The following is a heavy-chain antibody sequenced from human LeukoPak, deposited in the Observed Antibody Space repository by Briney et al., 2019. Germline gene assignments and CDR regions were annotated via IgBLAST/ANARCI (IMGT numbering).Heavy chain of an antibody. J-gene: IGHJ4*02. CDR3: AGGIVMATTEYSY. CDR2: IIPIFGTA. V-gene: IGHV1-69*05. CDR1: GGTFSSYA. D-gene: IGHD5-24*01. Sequence: SVKVSCKASGGTFSSYAISWVRQAPGQGLEWMGRIIPIFGTANYAQKFQDRVTITTDESTSTAYMELSSLRSEDTAVYYCAGGIVMATTEYSYWGQGTLVTVSS.